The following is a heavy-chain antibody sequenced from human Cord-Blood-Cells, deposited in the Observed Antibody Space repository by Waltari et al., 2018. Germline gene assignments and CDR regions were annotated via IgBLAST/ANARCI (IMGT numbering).Heavy chain of an antibody. CDR1: GFTFSSYA. J-gene: IGHJ4*02. V-gene: IGHV3-30-3*01. CDR3: ARVHGSSWIFDY. D-gene: IGHD6-13*01. Sequence: QVQLVESGGGVVQPGRSLRLSCAASGFTFSSYAMHWVRQAPGKGLEWVAVISYDGSNKYYADSVKGRFTISRDNSKNTLYLQMNSLRAEDTAVYYCARVHGSSWIFDYWGQGTLVTVSS. CDR2: ISYDGSNK.